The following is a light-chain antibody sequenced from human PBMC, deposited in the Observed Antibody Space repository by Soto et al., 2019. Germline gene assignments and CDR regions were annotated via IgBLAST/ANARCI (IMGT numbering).Light chain of an antibody. CDR3: SSETSSSTLV. V-gene: IGLV2-8*01. CDR1: SSDVGGYNY. Sequence: QSVLTQPPSASGSPGQSVTISCTGTSSDVGGYNYVSWYQQHPGKAPKLMIYEVSKRPSGVPDRFSGSKSGNTASLTVSGLQAEDEADYYCSSETSSSTLVFGGGTKLTVL. CDR2: EVS. J-gene: IGLJ2*01.